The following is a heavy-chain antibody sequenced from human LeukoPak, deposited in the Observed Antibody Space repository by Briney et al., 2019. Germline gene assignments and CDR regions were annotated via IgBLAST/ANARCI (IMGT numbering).Heavy chain of an antibody. D-gene: IGHD2-15*01. Sequence: PGGSLRLSCAASGFNFSLYAIHWVRQAPGKGLEWVAVISYDGSKTYEADSVKGRFTISRDNSKNTLYLQMNSLRAEDTAVYYCAREYCSGGTCYGAFDLWGQGTMVTVSS. J-gene: IGHJ3*01. CDR3: AREYCSGGTCYGAFDL. CDR2: ISYDGSKT. V-gene: IGHV3-30*04. CDR1: GFNFSLYA.